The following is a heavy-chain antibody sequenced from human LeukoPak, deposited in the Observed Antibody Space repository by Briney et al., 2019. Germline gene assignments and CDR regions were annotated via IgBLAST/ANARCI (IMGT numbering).Heavy chain of an antibody. Sequence: GGSLRLSCAASGFTFSSYEMNWVRQAPGKGLEWVSYISSSSSYIYYADSVKGRFTISRDNAKNSLYLQMNSLRAEDTAVYYCARVPLTMVRGNPFDYWGQGTLVTVSS. CDR2: ISSSSSYI. CDR3: ARVPLTMVRGNPFDY. V-gene: IGHV3-21*05. J-gene: IGHJ4*02. CDR1: GFTFSSYE. D-gene: IGHD3-10*01.